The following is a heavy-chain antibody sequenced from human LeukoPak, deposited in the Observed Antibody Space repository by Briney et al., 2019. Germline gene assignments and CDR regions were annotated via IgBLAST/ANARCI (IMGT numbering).Heavy chain of an antibody. Sequence: ASVKVSCKASGYTFTGYYMPWVRQAPGQGLEWVGWINPNSGGTNYAQKFQGWVTMTRDTSISTAYMELSRLRSDDTAVYYCARGRFGRYYGSGSYRYWGQGTLVTVSS. D-gene: IGHD3-10*01. J-gene: IGHJ4*02. CDR2: INPNSGGT. CDR1: GYTFTGYY. CDR3: ARGRFGRYYGSGSYRY. V-gene: IGHV1-2*04.